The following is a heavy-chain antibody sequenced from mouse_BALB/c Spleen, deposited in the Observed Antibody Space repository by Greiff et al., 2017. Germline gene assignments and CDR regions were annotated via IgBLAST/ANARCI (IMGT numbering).Heavy chain of an antibody. D-gene: IGHD1-1*01. J-gene: IGHJ1*01. V-gene: IGHV5-17*02. CDR3: AKDYYGSSTGYFDV. Sequence: EVKLMESGGGLVQPGGSRKLSCAASGFTFSSFGMHWVRHAPEKGLEWVAYISSGSSTIYYADTVKGRFTISRNNPKNTLFLQMTSLRSEDTAMFYCAKDYYGSSTGYFDVWGEGTTVTVSS. CDR2: ISSGSSTI. CDR1: GFTFSSFG.